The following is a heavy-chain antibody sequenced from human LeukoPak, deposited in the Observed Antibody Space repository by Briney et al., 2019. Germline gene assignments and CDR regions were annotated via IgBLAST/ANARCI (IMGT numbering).Heavy chain of an antibody. D-gene: IGHD4-17*01. Sequence: GGSLRLSCAASGFTFSTYWMSWVRQAPGKGLEWVANIKQDGSEKYFVDSVKGRFTISRDNAKNSLFLLMNSPRAEDTALYYCARDRNYGDYIDYWGQGTLVTVSS. J-gene: IGHJ4*02. CDR1: GFTFSTYW. V-gene: IGHV3-7*01. CDR2: IKQDGSEK. CDR3: ARDRNYGDYIDY.